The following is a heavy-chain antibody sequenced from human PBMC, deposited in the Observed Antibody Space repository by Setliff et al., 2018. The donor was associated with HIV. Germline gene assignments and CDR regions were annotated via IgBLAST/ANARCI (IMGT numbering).Heavy chain of an antibody. V-gene: IGHV4-39*07. J-gene: IGHJ3*02. CDR1: GGSISSSSYY. D-gene: IGHD4-17*01. CDR3: ARPLMTTVVSVCAFDI. CDR2: IFYSGST. Sequence: TLSLTCTVSGGSISSSSYYWGWIRQPPGKGLEWIGSIFYSGSTYYNPFIKSRVTISVDASKNQFSLKLSSVTAADTAVYYCARPLMTTVVSVCAFDIWGQGTMVTVSS.